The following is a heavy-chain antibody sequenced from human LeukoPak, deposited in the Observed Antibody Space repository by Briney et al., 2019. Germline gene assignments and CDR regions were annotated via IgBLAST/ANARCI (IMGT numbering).Heavy chain of an antibody. CDR2: IRYDGSTE. Sequence: GGSLRLSCAASGFTFSLYGMHWVRQAPGKGLEWVAFIRYDGSTEYYADSVKGRFTISRDNAKNSLYLQMNSLRAEDTAVYYCARDYQWLVLDYWGQGTLVTVSS. D-gene: IGHD6-19*01. V-gene: IGHV3-30*02. J-gene: IGHJ4*02. CDR1: GFTFSLYG. CDR3: ARDYQWLVLDY.